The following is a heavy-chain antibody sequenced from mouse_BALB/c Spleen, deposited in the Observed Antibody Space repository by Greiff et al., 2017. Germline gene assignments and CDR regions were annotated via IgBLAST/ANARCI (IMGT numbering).Heavy chain of an antibody. CDR2: INPSTGYT. V-gene: IGHV1-7*01. Sequence: QVQLQQPGAELVRPGASVKLSCKASGYTFTSYWMNWVKQRPGQGLEWIGYINPSTGYTEYNQKFKDKATLTADKSSSTAYMQLSSLTSEDSAVYYCAIIYYFDYWGQGTTLTVSS. J-gene: IGHJ2*01. CDR3: AIIYYFDY. CDR1: GYTFTSYW.